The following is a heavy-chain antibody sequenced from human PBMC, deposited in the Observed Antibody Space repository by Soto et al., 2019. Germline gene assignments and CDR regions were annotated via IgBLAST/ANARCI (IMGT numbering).Heavy chain of an antibody. V-gene: IGHV1-69*02. Sequence: QVQLVQSGAEVKKPGSSVKVSCKASGGTFSSYTISWVRQAPGQGLEWMGRITPFLGIANYAQKFQGRVTFXADKSTRTAYMELSSLRSEDTAVYYCASRYDSSDYWGQGTLVTVSS. J-gene: IGHJ4*02. CDR2: ITPFLGIA. D-gene: IGHD3-22*01. CDR1: GGTFSSYT. CDR3: ASRYDSSDY.